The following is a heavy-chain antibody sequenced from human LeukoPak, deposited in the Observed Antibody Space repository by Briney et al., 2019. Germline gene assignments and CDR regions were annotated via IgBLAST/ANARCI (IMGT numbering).Heavy chain of an antibody. Sequence: GGSLRLSCAVSGFTVSSNYMSWVRQAPGKGLEWVSIIYSGGYTFYADSVKGRFTISRDNSKNTLYLQMNSLRAEDTAVYYCARTAAGTFFEYWGQGTLVTVSS. CDR2: IYSGGYT. J-gene: IGHJ4*02. CDR1: GFTVSSNY. CDR3: ARTAAGTFFEY. V-gene: IGHV3-53*01. D-gene: IGHD6-13*01.